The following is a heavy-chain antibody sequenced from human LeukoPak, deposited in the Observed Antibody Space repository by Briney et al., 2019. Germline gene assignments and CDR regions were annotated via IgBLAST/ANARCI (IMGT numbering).Heavy chain of an antibody. J-gene: IGHJ3*02. Sequence: GGSLRLSSAVSRFSFSDYWMSWVRQAPGKGLEWVANIKQDGSETNYVDSVRGRFTISRDNAKNSLSLQMISLRAEDTALYYCARNKRADIWGQGTMVTVSS. CDR2: IKQDGSET. CDR3: ARNKRADI. V-gene: IGHV3-7*01. CDR1: RFSFSDYW. D-gene: IGHD1/OR15-1a*01.